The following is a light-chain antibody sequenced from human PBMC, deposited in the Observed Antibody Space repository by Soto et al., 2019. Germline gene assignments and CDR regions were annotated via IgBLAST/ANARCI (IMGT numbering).Light chain of an antibody. Sequence: DIHMAQSPSSVSASVGDTVTITCRASQNVRSYLNWYQQKPGKAPKLLIYESTTLESGVPSTFSGDGFGTDFTLTISSLHPDDFATYYCQQSFFAPPTFGRGTKVE. CDR3: QQSFFAPPT. CDR1: QNVRSY. J-gene: IGKJ1*01. V-gene: IGKV1-39*01. CDR2: EST.